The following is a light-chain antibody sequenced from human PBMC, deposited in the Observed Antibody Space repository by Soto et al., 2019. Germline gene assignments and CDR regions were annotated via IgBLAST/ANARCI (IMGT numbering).Light chain of an antibody. Sequence: EIVMTQSPATLSVSPGERATLSCRASQSLTSNLAWYQQKPGQAPRLLIYGASTRATGIPARFSGSGSGTDFTLTISRLEPEDFAVYYCQQYHNWPPITFGQGTRLEIK. CDR1: QSLTSN. V-gene: IGKV3-15*01. J-gene: IGKJ5*01. CDR2: GAS. CDR3: QQYHNWPPIT.